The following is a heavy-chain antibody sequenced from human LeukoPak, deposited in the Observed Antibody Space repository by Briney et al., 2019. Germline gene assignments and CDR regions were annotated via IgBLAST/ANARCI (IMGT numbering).Heavy chain of an antibody. D-gene: IGHD3-22*01. CDR3: AREANDSSGYYPKHDAFDV. CDR2: INPNSGGT. CDR1: GYTFTGYY. J-gene: IGHJ3*01. Sequence: GASVKVSCKASGYTFTGYYMHWVRQAPGQGLEWMGWINPNSGGTNYAQKFQGRVTMTRDTSISTAYMELSRLRSDDTAVYYCAREANDSSGYYPKHDAFDVWGQGTMATVSS. V-gene: IGHV1-2*02.